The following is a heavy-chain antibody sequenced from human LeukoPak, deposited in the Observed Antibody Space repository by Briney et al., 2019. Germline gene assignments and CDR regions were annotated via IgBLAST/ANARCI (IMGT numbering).Heavy chain of an antibody. CDR2: INSDGTGT. CDR1: GFTFSSYW. J-gene: IGHJ5*02. Sequence: GGSLRLSCAASGFTFSSYWMHWLRQGPGKGLVWVSRINSDGTGTGYADSVKGRFTISRDNAKSTLYLQMNSLTAEDTAVYYCARDSSGWYYNWFDPWGQGTLVTVSA. V-gene: IGHV3-74*01. CDR3: ARDSSGWYYNWFDP. D-gene: IGHD6-19*01.